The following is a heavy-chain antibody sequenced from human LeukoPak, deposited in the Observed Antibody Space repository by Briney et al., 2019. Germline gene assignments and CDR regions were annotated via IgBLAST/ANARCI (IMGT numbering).Heavy chain of an antibody. CDR3: ARATKAMIVVAVFDY. V-gene: IGHV4-61*02. CDR2: IYTSGSPNYNPSL. CDR1: GGSITSGSYY. J-gene: IGHJ4*02. Sequence: SETLSLTCTVSGGSITSGSYYWTWIRQPAGKGLEWIGRIYTSGSPNYNPSLNYNPSLKSRVTISVDTSKNQLSLKLNSVTAADTAVYYCARATKAMIVVAVFDYWGQGTLVTVSS. D-gene: IGHD3-22*01.